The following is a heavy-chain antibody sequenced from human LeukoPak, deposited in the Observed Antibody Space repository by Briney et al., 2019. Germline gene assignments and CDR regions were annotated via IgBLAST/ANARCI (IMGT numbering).Heavy chain of an antibody. V-gene: IGHV3-23*01. Sequence: GGSLRLSCAASGFTFSSYAMSWVRQAPGKGLEWVSSITGGGGSTYYADSVKGRFTISRDNAKNTLYLQMNSLRAEDTAVYYCAKIARPGSEDYWGQGTLVTVSS. J-gene: IGHJ4*02. CDR1: GFTFSSYA. CDR2: ITGGGGST. D-gene: IGHD3-10*01. CDR3: AKIARPGSEDY.